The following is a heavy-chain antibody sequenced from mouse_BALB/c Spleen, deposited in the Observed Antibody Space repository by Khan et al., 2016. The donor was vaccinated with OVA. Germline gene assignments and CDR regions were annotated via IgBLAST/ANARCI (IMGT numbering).Heavy chain of an antibody. D-gene: IGHD2-4*01. V-gene: IGHV2-6-7*01. Sequence: QVQLKESGPGLVAPSQSLSITCTASGFSLTGYGVNWVRQPPGKGLEWLGMIWGDGSTDYNSALKSRLSISKENSKSQVFLKMNSLQTDDTARYYCARGTDDYALYAMDYWGQGTSVTVSS. J-gene: IGHJ4*01. CDR2: IWGDGST. CDR1: GFSLTGYG. CDR3: ARGTDDYALYAMDY.